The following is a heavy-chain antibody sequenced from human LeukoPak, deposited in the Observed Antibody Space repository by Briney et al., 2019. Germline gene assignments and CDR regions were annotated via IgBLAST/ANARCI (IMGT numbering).Heavy chain of an antibody. CDR2: INPNSGGT. D-gene: IGHD3-22*01. CDR3: AWNGDQYYYDCSGYLDY. V-gene: IGHV1-2*02. CDR1: GYTFTGYY. Sequence: ASVKVSCKASGYTFTGYYMHWLRQAPGQGLEWMGWINPNSGGTNYAQKFQGRVTMTRDTSISTAYMELSRLRSDDTAVYYCAWNGDQYYYDCSGYLDYWGQGTLVTVSS. J-gene: IGHJ4*02.